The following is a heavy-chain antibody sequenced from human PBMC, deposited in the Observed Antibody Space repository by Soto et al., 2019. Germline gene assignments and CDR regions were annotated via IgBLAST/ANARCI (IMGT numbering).Heavy chain of an antibody. CDR3: ARRGPQYMDV. CDR1: GYTSIADG. V-gene: IGHV1-18*01. CDR2: IYARNGET. D-gene: IGHD3-10*01. J-gene: IGHJ6*04. Sequence: QDQLVQSGPEVQKPGASVKLSCKTSGYTSIADGFRWFRQAPGQGPEWIGWIYARNGETNYAWKFQGRVTMTTDTSTSTGYMEMRSLRSDDTAVYYCARRGPQYMDVWGKGTTVTVSS.